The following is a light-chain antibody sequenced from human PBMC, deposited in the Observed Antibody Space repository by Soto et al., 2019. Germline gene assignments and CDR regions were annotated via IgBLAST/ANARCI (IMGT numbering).Light chain of an antibody. CDR2: DAS. CDR1: QSVSSY. Sequence: EIVLTQSPSTLSLSPGERATLSCRASQSVSSYLAWYQQKPGQAPRLLIYDASSRATGIPDRFSGSGSGTDFTLTISRLEPEDFAVYYCQQYGSSPTFGGGTKVDI. J-gene: IGKJ4*01. CDR3: QQYGSSPT. V-gene: IGKV3-20*01.